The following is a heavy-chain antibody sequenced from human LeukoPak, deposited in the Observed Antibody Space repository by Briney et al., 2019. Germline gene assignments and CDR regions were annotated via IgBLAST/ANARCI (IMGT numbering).Heavy chain of an antibody. V-gene: IGHV6-1*01. Sequence: SQTLSLTCAISGDSVSSNSAAWNWIRQSPSRGLEWLGRTYYRSKWYNEYAVSVKSRTVIDPDTSKNQFSLQLNSVTPEDTAVYYCARAPGVAGTFDYWGQGTLVTVSS. CDR3: ARAPGVAGTFDY. D-gene: IGHD6-19*01. J-gene: IGHJ4*02. CDR2: TYYRSKWYN. CDR1: GDSVSSNSAA.